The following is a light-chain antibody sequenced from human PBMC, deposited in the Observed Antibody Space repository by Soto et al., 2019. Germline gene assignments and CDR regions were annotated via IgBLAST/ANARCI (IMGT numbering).Light chain of an antibody. CDR1: QSVLYSSNNKNY. Sequence: DIVMTQSTDSLAVSLGERATINCKSSQSVLYSSNNKNYLAWYQQKPGQPPKLLIYWASTRESGVPDRFSGSWSGTDFTLTISSLQAEDVAVYYCQQYYSTPLTFGGGTKVEIK. CDR3: QQYYSTPLT. CDR2: WAS. J-gene: IGKJ4*01. V-gene: IGKV4-1*01.